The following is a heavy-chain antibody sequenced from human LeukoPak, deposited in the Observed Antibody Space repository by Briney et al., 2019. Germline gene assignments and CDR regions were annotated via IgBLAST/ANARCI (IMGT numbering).Heavy chain of an antibody. CDR2: ISSSRSYI. Sequence: GGSLRLSCAASGFTFSSYSMNWVRQAPGKGLEWVSSISSSRSYIYYADSVKGRFTISRDNAKNSLYLQMNSLRAEDTAVYYCARWEDSSGYFDYWGQGTLVTVSS. V-gene: IGHV3-21*01. CDR3: ARWEDSSGYFDY. CDR1: GFTFSSYS. D-gene: IGHD3-22*01. J-gene: IGHJ4*02.